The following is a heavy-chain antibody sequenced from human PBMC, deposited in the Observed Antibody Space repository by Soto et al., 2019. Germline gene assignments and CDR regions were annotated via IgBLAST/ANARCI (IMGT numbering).Heavy chain of an antibody. CDR2: IWYDGSNK. CDR3: ARDAAVVVPTEPELGSRNGFDY. J-gene: IGHJ4*02. D-gene: IGHD2-2*01. CDR1: GFTFSSYG. V-gene: IGHV3-33*01. Sequence: GGSLRLSCAASGFTFSSYGMNWVRQAPGKGLEWVAVIWYDGSNKYYADSVKGRFTISRDNSKNTLYLQMNSLRAEDTAVYYCARDAAVVVPTEPELGSRNGFDYWGQGT.